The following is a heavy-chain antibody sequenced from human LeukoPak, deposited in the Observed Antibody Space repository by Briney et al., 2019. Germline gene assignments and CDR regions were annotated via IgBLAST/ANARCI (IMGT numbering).Heavy chain of an antibody. CDR1: GYTFTGYY. J-gene: IGHJ5*02. CDR2: INPNSGGT. D-gene: IGHD4-17*01. Sequence: VASVKVSCKASGYTFTGYYMHWVRQAPGQGLEWMGWINPNSGGTNYAQKFQGRVTMTRDTSISTAYMELSRLRSDDTAVYYCARDRATVSNRGFDPWGQGTLVTVSS. V-gene: IGHV1-2*02. CDR3: ARDRATVSNRGFDP.